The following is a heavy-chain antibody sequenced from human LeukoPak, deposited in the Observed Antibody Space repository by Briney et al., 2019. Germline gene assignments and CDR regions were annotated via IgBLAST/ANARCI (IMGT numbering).Heavy chain of an antibody. J-gene: IGHJ4*02. CDR3: ARGGSGSYYNENPDY. CDR2: ISSSGSTI. Sequence: PGGSLRLSCAASGFTFSSYEMNWVRQAPGKGMEWVSYISSSGSTIYYADSVKGRFTISRDNAKNSLYLQMNSLRAEDTAVYYCARGGSGSYYNENPDYWGQGTLVTVSS. V-gene: IGHV3-48*03. CDR1: GFTFSSYE. D-gene: IGHD3-10*01.